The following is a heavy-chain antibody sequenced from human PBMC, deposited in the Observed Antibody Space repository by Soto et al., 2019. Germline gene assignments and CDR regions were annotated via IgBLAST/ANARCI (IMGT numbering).Heavy chain of an antibody. Sequence: ASVKVSCKASGYTFTSYAMHWVRQAPGQRLEWMGWINAGNGNTKYSQKFQGRVTITRDTSASTAYMELSSLRSEDTAVYYCARGAVYCSGGSCYDEWYYYGMDVWGQGTTVTVT. V-gene: IGHV1-3*01. J-gene: IGHJ6*02. CDR3: ARGAVYCSGGSCYDEWYYYGMDV. CDR1: GYTFTSYA. D-gene: IGHD2-15*01. CDR2: INAGNGNT.